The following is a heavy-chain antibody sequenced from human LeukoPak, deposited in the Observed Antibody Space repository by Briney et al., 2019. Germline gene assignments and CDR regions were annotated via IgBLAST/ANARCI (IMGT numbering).Heavy chain of an antibody. D-gene: IGHD3-10*01. Sequence: GGSLRLSCAASGFTFSSYSMNWVRQAPGKGLEWVSYISSSSSTIYYADSVKGRFTISRDNAKNSLYLQMNSLRAEDTAVYYCARVDNGSGSYYYFDYWGQGTLVTVSS. J-gene: IGHJ4*02. CDR3: ARVDNGSGSYYYFDY. CDR2: ISSSSSTI. V-gene: IGHV3-48*04. CDR1: GFTFSSYS.